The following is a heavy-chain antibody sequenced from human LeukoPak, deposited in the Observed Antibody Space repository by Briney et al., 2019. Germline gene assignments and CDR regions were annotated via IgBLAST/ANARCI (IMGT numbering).Heavy chain of an antibody. D-gene: IGHD3-9*01. CDR2: IYSGGST. J-gene: IGHJ4*02. CDR1: GFTVSNNY. CDR3: ARGNILTGKYMVY. Sequence: GGSLRLSCAASGFTVSNNYMSWVRQAPGKGLEWVSVIYSGGSTYYADSVRGRFTIFRDNVKNTLFLQMNNLRVEDTAVYYCARGNILTGKYMVYWGQGTLVTVSS. V-gene: IGHV3-53*01.